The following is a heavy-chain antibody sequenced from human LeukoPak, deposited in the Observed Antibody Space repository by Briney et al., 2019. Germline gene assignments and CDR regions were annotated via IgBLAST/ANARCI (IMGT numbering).Heavy chain of an antibody. J-gene: IGHJ6*02. CDR2: ISGDGCST. CDR1: GFTFDYYA. D-gene: IGHD3-3*01. V-gene: IGHV3-43*02. Sequence: GGSLRLSCAASGFTFDYYAMHWVRQAPGKGLEWVSLISGDGCSTYYADSVKGRFTISRDNSKNSLYLQMNSLRTEDTALYYCAKDLTRYYYYGMDVWGQGNTVTVSS. CDR3: AKDLTRYYYYGMDV.